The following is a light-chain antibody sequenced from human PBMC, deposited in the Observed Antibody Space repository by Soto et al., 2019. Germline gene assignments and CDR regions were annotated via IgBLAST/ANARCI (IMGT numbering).Light chain of an antibody. CDR2: YDD. CDR1: TSNTGNNA. V-gene: IGLV1-36*01. CDR3: AAWDDNLNAVV. Sequence: QSVLAQPPSVSEDPRQRVTISCSGSTSNTGNNAVSWYQHVPGKAPKLLMYYDDVLSSGVSDRFSGSKFGTSASLAISGLQPEDEAHYYCAAWDDNLNAVVFGGGTQLTVL. J-gene: IGLJ7*01.